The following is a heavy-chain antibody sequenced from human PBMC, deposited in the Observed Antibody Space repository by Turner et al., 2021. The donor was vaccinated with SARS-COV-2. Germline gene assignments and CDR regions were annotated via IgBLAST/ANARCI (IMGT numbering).Heavy chain of an antibody. CDR3: AKGGYSGSTFDY. CDR2: ISYDGSNK. D-gene: IGHD1-26*01. CDR1: GFTFSSYG. V-gene: IGHV3-30*18. J-gene: IGHJ4*02. Sequence: VQLVESGGGVVQPGWSLRLSCAASGFTFSSYGMHWVRQAPGKGLEWVAVISYDGSNKYYADSVKGRFTISRDNSKNTLYLQMNSLRAEDTAVYYCAKGGYSGSTFDYWGQGTLVTVSS.